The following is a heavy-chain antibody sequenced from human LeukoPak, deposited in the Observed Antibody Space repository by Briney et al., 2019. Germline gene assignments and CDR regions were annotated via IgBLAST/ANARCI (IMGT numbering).Heavy chain of an antibody. D-gene: IGHD5-18*01. V-gene: IGHV4-39*01. CDR1: GGSISSSSYY. CDR3: ARHEGGYSYGRLDY. Sequence: PSETLSLTCTVSGGSISSSSYYWGWIRQPPGKGLEWIGSIYYSGSTYYNPSLKSRVTIFVDTSKNQFSLKLSSVTAADTAVYYCARHEGGYSYGRLDYWGQGTLVTVSS. J-gene: IGHJ4*02. CDR2: IYYSGST.